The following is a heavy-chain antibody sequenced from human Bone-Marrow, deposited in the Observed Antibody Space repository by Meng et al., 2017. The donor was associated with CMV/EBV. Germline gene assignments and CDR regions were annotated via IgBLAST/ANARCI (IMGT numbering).Heavy chain of an antibody. CDR1: GYSFTSYW. CDR3: ARRCSSYHFDS. D-gene: IGHD6-13*01. Sequence: KVSCKGSGYSFTSYWIGWVRQMPGKGLEWMGSIYPGDSDTRYSTSFQGQVTITADKSISTAYLQWSRLKASDTAMYYRARRCSSYHFDSWGQGTLVTVSS. J-gene: IGHJ4*02. CDR2: IYPGDSDT. V-gene: IGHV5-51*01.